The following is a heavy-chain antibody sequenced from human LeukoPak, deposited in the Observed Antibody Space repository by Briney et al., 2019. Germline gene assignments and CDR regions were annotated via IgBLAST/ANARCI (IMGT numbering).Heavy chain of an antibody. Sequence: SETLFLTCTVSGGSLSSYYWSWIRQPPGKGLEWIGYIYYSGSTNYNPSLQSRVTISVDMSKNQFSLKLSSVTAADTAVYYCARDLGYPRGYFDLWGRGTLVTVSS. V-gene: IGHV4-59*01. J-gene: IGHJ2*01. CDR1: GGSLSSYY. D-gene: IGHD5-18*01. CDR3: ARDLGYPRGYFDL. CDR2: IYYSGST.